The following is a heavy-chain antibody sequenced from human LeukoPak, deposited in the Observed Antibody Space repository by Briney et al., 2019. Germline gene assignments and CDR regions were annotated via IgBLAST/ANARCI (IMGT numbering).Heavy chain of an antibody. Sequence: SETLSLTCTVSGGSISSGDYYWSWIRQPPGKGLEWIGSIYHSGSTYYNPSLKSRVTISVDTSKNQFSLKLSSVTAADTAVYYCARDAPPHVDTAMVPFDYWGQGTLVTVSS. J-gene: IGHJ4*02. V-gene: IGHV4-39*07. CDR1: GGSISSGDYY. D-gene: IGHD5-18*01. CDR3: ARDAPPHVDTAMVPFDY. CDR2: IYHSGST.